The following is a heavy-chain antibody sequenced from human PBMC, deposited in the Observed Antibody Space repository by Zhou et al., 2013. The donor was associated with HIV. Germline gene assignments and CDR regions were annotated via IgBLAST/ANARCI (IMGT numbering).Heavy chain of an antibody. J-gene: IGHJ4*02. D-gene: IGHD2-21*01. CDR1: GGTFSSYA. Sequence: QVQLVQSGAEVKKPGSSVKVSCKASGGTFSSYAISWVRQAPGQGLEWMGRIIPILGIANYAQKFQGRVTITADKSTSTAYMELSSLRSEDTAVYYCARDLEGGGDRLTFDYWGQGTLVTVSS. CDR3: ARDLEGGGDRLTFDY. CDR2: IIPILGIA. V-gene: IGHV1-69*04.